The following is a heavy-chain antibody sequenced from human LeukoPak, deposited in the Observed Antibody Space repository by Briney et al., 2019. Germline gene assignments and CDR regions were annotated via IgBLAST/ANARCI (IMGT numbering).Heavy chain of an antibody. V-gene: IGHV3-23*01. CDR3: AKIPFVVVPAAMPDDAFDI. CDR2: ISGSGGST. D-gene: IGHD2-2*01. Sequence: PGGSLRLPCAASGFTFSSYAMSWVRQAPGKGLEWVSAISGSGGSTYYADSVKGRFTISRDNSKNTLYLQMNSLRAEDTAVYYCAKIPFVVVPAAMPDDAFDIWGQGTMVTVSS. CDR1: GFTFSSYA. J-gene: IGHJ3*02.